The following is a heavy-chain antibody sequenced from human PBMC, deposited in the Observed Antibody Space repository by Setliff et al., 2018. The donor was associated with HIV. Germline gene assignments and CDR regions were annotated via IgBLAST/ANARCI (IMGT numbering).Heavy chain of an antibody. J-gene: IGHJ6*03. D-gene: IGHD6-13*01. Sequence: PSETLSLTCAVYGGSFSGYCWSWIRQPPGKGLEWIGEIQHSGRINYNPSLGSRVTTSVDTSKNQFSLRLRSVTAADTAVYYCARVSCSSWYSNPRYYYYSMDVWGNGTTVTVSS. CDR1: GGSFSGYC. CDR2: IQHSGRI. V-gene: IGHV4-34*01. CDR3: ARVSCSSWYSNPRYYYYSMDV.